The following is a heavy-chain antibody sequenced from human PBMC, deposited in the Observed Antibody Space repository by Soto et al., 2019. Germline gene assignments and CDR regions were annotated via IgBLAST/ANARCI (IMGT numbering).Heavy chain of an antibody. J-gene: IGHJ3*02. CDR2: IYQSGST. D-gene: IGHD3-22*01. Sequence: SETLSLTCSVSGSSMTTYYYRWIWHAQGQGQEWEWIGHIYQSGSTLYNPSLESRVTMSVDRSKNQFSLGLSSVTAADTAVYYCARSRYYDSSGYRALDAFDIWGQGTMVTV. CDR1: GSSMTTYY. V-gene: IGHV4-59*04. CDR3: ARSRYYDSSGYRALDAFDI.